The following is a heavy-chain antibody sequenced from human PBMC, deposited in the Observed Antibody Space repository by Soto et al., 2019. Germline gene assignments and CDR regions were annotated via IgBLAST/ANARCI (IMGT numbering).Heavy chain of an antibody. V-gene: IGHV3-23*01. CDR1: GFTFRSYA. CDR3: AKDRATIYGVIWKYGMDV. D-gene: IGHD3-3*01. CDR2: ISESGGRT. J-gene: IGHJ6*02. Sequence: EVQLLESGGGLVQPGGSLRLSCAASGFTFRSYAMAWVRQAPGKGLEWVSGISESGGRTNYAESVRGRFNISRDNSRNTLELVMNNLRAEDTATYYCAKDRATIYGVIWKYGMDVWGQGTTVSVSS.